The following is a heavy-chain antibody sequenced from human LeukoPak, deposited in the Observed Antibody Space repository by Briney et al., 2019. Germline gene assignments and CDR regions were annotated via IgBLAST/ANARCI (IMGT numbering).Heavy chain of an antibody. CDR2: IIPILGIA. D-gene: IGHD3-10*01. V-gene: IGHV1-69*04. CDR3: AGWFGEPRAGEGYYYYYGMDV. CDR1: GGTFSSYA. J-gene: IGHJ6*02. Sequence: SVKVSCKASGGTFSSYAISWVRQAPGQGLEWMGRIIPILGIANYAQKFQGRVTITADKSTSTAYMELSSLRPEDTAVYYCAGWFGEPRAGEGYYYYYGMDVWGQGTTVTVSS.